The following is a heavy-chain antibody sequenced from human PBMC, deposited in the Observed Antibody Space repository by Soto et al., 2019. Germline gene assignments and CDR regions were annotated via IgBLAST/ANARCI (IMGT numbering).Heavy chain of an antibody. D-gene: IGHD3-3*01. CDR1: GFSLSDYA. CDR2: ISSDSRTI. V-gene: IGHV3-48*02. J-gene: IGHJ6*02. Sequence: PGGSLRLSCVASGFSLSDYAVNWVRQAPGKGLEWVSFISSDSRTIYYADSLEGRFTVSRDNARNSVSLQMDSLRDEDAAVYYCARIKLVEWFFINVDVYDMDVWGQGTPGHRLL. CDR3: ARIKLVEWFFINVDVYDMDV.